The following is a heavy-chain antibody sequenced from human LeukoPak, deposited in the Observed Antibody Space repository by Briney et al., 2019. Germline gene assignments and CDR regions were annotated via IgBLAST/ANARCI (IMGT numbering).Heavy chain of an antibody. CDR1: GGSISSSSYY. CDR3: ARDRRGSYLGWFDP. D-gene: IGHD1-26*01. Sequence: SETLSLTCTVSGGSISSSSYYWGWIRQPPGKGLEWIGSIYYSGSTYYKPSLKSLVTISVDTSKNQFSLKLSSVTAADTAVYYWARDRRGSYLGWFDPWGQGTLATVSS. CDR2: IYYSGST. V-gene: IGHV4-39*07. J-gene: IGHJ5*02.